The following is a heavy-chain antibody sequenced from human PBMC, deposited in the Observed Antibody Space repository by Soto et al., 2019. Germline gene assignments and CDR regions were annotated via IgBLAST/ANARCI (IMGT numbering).Heavy chain of an antibody. CDR1: GFTFTDSA. V-gene: IGHV3-73*02. J-gene: IGHJ4*02. CDR2: IRNKVNTYAT. Sequence: EVQLVESGGGLVQPGGSLKLSCAASGFTFTDSAIHWVRQASGKGPEWVGRIRNKVNTYATAYAASVKGRFTISRDDATGTTSLQMNSLKTEDTAVYYCSRRRDWTATDPLDYWGQGTLVTVSS. D-gene: IGHD2-21*01. CDR3: SRRRDWTATDPLDY.